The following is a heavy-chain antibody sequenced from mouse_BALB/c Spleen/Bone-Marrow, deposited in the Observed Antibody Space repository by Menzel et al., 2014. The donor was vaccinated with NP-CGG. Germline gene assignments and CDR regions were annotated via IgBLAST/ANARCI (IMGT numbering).Heavy chain of an antibody. D-gene: IGHD2-10*02. Sequence: QVQLQQSGAELVWPGASVKGSFKASGYTFTSYWINWVKQRPGQGLEWIGNIYPSDSYTNYNQNFKDKATLTGDKSPSTTYMQLSSTTSEDTAVYYCTRQYGNYYAMDYWGQGTSVTVSS. CDR1: GYTFTSYW. J-gene: IGHJ4*01. CDR2: IYPSDSYT. CDR3: TRQYGNYYAMDY. V-gene: IGHV1-69*02.